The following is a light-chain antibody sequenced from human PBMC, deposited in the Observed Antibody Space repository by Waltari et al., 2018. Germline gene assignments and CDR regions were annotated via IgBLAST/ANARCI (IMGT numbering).Light chain of an antibody. CDR3: CSYAGSITFWV. CDR2: DVT. Sequence: QSALTQPRSVSGSPGQSVTISCTGPSRDVGGYNYVSWYQHHPGKAPKLIIYDVTKRPSGVPDRFSASKSDNTASLTISGLQAEDEADYYCCSYAGSITFWVFGGGTKLTVL. J-gene: IGLJ3*02. V-gene: IGLV2-11*01. CDR1: SRDVGGYNY.